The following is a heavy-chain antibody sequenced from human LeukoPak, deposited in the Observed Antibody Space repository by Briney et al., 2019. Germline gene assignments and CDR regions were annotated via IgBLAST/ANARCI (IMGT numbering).Heavy chain of an antibody. Sequence: ASVKVSCKASGYTFTSYYMHWVRQAPGQGLEWIGIINPSGGSTSYAQKFQGRVTMTRDTSTSTVYMELSSLRSEDTAVYYCARDPSHPIWSGYPFDYWGQGTLVTVSS. CDR1: GYTFTSYY. CDR3: ARDPSHPIWSGYPFDY. CDR2: INPSGGST. D-gene: IGHD3-3*01. V-gene: IGHV1-46*01. J-gene: IGHJ4*02.